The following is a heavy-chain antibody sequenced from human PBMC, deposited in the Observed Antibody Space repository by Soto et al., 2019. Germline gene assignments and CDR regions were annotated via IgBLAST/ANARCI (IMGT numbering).Heavy chain of an antibody. CDR2: INAGNGET. CDR1: GYTFTS. J-gene: IGHJ3*01. D-gene: IGHD5-12*01. V-gene: IGHV1-3*01. Sequence: QVQLVQSGAEVKKPGASVKVSCKASGYTFTSMHWVRQAPGQRLEWMGWINAGNGETKYSQKFQDRVTITRDTSANTAYLELSSLRSEDTAVYYCARDSGYAENWGQGTMVTVSS. CDR3: ARDSGYAEN.